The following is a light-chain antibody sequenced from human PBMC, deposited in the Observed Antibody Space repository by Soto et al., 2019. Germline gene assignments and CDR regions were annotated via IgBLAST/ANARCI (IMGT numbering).Light chain of an antibody. CDR3: QTWGTGIEV. CDR1: SGHSSYT. J-gene: IGLJ3*02. CDR2: LNSDGSH. Sequence: QPVLTQSPSASASLGASVKLTCTLSSGHSSYTIAWHQQQPEKGPRYLMTLNSDGSHSKGAGIPDRFSGSSSGAERYLSISSIQSEDEADYYCQTWGTGIEVFGGGTKVTVL. V-gene: IGLV4-69*01.